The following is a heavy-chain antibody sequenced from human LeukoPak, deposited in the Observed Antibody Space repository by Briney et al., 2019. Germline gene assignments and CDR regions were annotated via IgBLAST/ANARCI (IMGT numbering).Heavy chain of an antibody. J-gene: IGHJ5*02. CDR2: INTGNGNT. CDR3: ARGAKFRSYGSGTYYTSLPFDP. V-gene: IGHV1-3*03. Sequence: ASVKVSCKASGGTFSSYAISRVRQAPGQGLEWMGWINTGNGNTKYSQEFQGRVTITRDTSASTAYMELSSLRSEDMAVYYCARGAKFRSYGSGTYYTSLPFDPWGQGTLVTVSS. D-gene: IGHD3-10*01. CDR1: GGTFSSYA.